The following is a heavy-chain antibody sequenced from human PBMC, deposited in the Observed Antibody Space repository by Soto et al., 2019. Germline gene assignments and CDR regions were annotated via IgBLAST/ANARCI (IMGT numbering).Heavy chain of an antibody. CDR3: AKEASEVGIPLLDH. V-gene: IGHV3-23*01. Sequence: EVQLLKSGGGLVQPGGSLRLSCTASGFTFGKYAMSWVRQAPGKGLEWVSGISGSGDGTWYADSVEGRFSVSRDNSKNTLSLQMNSMRAEDSAVYYCAKEASEVGIPLLDHWGQGTLVTVSS. J-gene: IGHJ4*02. CDR1: GFTFGKYA. D-gene: IGHD2-2*01. CDR2: ISGSGDGT.